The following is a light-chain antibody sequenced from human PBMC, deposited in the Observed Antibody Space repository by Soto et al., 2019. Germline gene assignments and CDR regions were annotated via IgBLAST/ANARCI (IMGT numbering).Light chain of an antibody. CDR2: KAS. CDR3: QQYNRYSWT. Sequence: DIQMTQSPSTLSASVGDRVTITCRASQRINNWLAWYQQKPRKAPKLLIYKASILESGVPSRFSGSGSGTEFTLTISSLQPDDFATYYCQQYNRYSWTFGQGTNVEIK. CDR1: QRINNW. J-gene: IGKJ1*01. V-gene: IGKV1-5*03.